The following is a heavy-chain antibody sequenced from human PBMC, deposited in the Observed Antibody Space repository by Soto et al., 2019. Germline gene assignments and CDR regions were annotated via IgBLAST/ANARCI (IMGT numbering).Heavy chain of an antibody. V-gene: IGHV3-23*01. D-gene: IGHD6-13*01. J-gene: IGHJ1*01. CDR3: AKDLYSSSWGYFQH. Sequence: GSLRLSCAASGFTFSSYAMSWVRQAPGKGLEWVSAISGSGSSTYYADSVEGRFTISRDNSKNTLYLQMNSLRAEDTAVYYCAKDLYSSSWGYFQHWGQGTLVTVSS. CDR2: ISGSGSST. CDR1: GFTFSSYA.